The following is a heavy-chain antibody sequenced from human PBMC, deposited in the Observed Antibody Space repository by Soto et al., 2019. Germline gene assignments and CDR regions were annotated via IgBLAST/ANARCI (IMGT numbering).Heavy chain of an antibody. CDR1: GFTFSSYG. Sequence: LRLSCAASGFTFSSYGMHWVRQAPGKGLEWVAVISYDGSNKYYADSVKGRFTISRDNSKNTLYLQMNSLRAEDTAVYYCAKGQNYYGSGNDYYGMDVWGQGTTVTVSS. V-gene: IGHV3-30*18. D-gene: IGHD3-10*01. J-gene: IGHJ6*02. CDR3: AKGQNYYGSGNDYYGMDV. CDR2: ISYDGSNK.